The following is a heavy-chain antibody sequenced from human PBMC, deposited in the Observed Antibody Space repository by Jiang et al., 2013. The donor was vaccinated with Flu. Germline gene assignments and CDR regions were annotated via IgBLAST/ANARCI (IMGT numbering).Heavy chain of an antibody. V-gene: IGHV4-59*08. CDR3: ARSMGGSFLVSDY. CDR1: GDSITRNY. J-gene: IGHJ4*02. D-gene: IGHD1-26*01. CDR2: RLHWDRP. Sequence: GSGLVKPSETLSLTCAISGDSITRNYWSWMRQPPGKGRGVDWIYRLHWDRPTTIPPSQSRVSISVDTPKNQFSLKLRSVTAADTAVYYCARSMGGSFLVSDYWGQGTLVRVSS.